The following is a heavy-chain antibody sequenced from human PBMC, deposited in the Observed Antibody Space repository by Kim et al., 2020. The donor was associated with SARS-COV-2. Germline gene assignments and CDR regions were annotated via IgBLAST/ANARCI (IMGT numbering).Heavy chain of an antibody. D-gene: IGHD3-22*01. Sequence: SETLSLTCTVSGGSISSGGYYWSWIRQHPGKGLEWIGYIYYSGSTYYNPSLKSRVTISVDTSKNQFSLKLSSVTAADTAVYYCARAAGHYYDSSGYSGFLVSYWGQGTLVTVSS. CDR3: ARAAGHYYDSSGYSGFLVSY. CDR2: IYYSGST. CDR1: GGSISSGGYY. J-gene: IGHJ4*02. V-gene: IGHV4-31*03.